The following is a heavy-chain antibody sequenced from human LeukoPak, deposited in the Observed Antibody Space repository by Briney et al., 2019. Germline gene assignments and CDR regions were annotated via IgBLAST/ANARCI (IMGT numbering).Heavy chain of an antibody. D-gene: IGHD3-22*01. CDR3: TREPPGNYDDSGHYYAYFDC. CDR2: IKEDGSEI. V-gene: IGHV3-7*01. Sequence: GGSLRLSCAASGFMFSNYWMTWVRQAPGKGLEWVANIKEDGSEIYYVDSVKGRFTISRDNARNSLYLQMNSLRAEDTAVYYCTREPPGNYDDSGHYYAYFDCWGQGALVTVSS. J-gene: IGHJ4*02. CDR1: GFMFSNYW.